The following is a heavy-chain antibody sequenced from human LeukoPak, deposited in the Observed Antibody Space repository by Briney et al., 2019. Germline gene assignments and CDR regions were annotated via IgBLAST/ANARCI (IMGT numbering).Heavy chain of an antibody. J-gene: IGHJ6*03. D-gene: IGHD3-10*01. CDR2: ISRTTRYI. V-gene: IGHV3-21*04. Sequence: GGSLRLSCAAPGFTFSDYYMNWVRQAPGKGLEWVSSISRTTRYIYYADSVKGRFTISRDNSKNTLYLQMNSLRAEDTAVYYCARGPSITMVRGGQWYYYMDVWGKGTTVTISS. CDR1: GFTFSDYY. CDR3: ARGPSITMVRGGQWYYYMDV.